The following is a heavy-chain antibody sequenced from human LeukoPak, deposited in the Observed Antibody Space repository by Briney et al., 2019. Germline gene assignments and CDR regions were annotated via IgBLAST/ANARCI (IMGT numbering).Heavy chain of an antibody. J-gene: IGHJ4*02. D-gene: IGHD2-2*01. CDR2: ITAYNGNT. V-gene: IGHV1-18*01. Sequence: ASVKVSCKASGYTFTSYGISWVRQAPGQGLEWMGWITAYNGNTNYAQKLQGRVTMTTDTSTSTAYMELRSLRSDDTAVYYCARSNYIVVVPAAMAPDYWGQGTLVTVSS. CDR3: ARSNYIVVVPAAMAPDY. CDR1: GYTFTSYG.